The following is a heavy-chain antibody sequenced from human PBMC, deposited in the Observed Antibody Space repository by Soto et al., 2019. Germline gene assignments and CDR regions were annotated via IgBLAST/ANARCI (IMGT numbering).Heavy chain of an antibody. CDR2: IYSGGYT. Sequence: EVQLVESGGGLIQPGGSLRLSCAVSGFTVSNNYMSWVRQAPGKGLEGVSVIYSGGYTAYGDSVKGRFTISRDNSKNTIYLQMKPRGAQGPAVFFWWTPGGGGGYWGQGTLVTVSS. V-gene: IGHV3-53*01. CDR3: WTPGGGGGY. CDR1: GFTVSNNY. J-gene: IGHJ4*02. D-gene: IGHD3-10*01.